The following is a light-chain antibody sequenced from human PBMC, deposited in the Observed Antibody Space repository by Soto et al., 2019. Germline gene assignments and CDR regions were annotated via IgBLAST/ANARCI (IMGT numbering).Light chain of an antibody. V-gene: IGLV1-44*01. Sequence: QSALTQPPSVSGTPGQRVTISCSGSSSNIRGNTVNWYHQLPGTAPKLLIYSNNQRPSGVPDRFSGSKSGTSASLAISGLQPEDESDYYCAAWDDSLNGYVFGTGTKLTVL. CDR1: SSNIRGNT. J-gene: IGLJ1*01. CDR3: AAWDDSLNGYV. CDR2: SNN.